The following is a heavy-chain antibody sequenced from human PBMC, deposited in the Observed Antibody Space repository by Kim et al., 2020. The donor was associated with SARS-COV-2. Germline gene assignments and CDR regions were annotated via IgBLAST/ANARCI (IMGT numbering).Heavy chain of an antibody. CDR2: T. V-gene: IGHV3-23*01. D-gene: IGHD3-16*01. CDR3: AKVGAALGFDY. J-gene: IGHJ4*02. Sequence: TYCADSVKGRFTISRDNSQNPLYLQMNSLRAEDTAVYYCAKVGAALGFDYWGQGTLVTVSS.